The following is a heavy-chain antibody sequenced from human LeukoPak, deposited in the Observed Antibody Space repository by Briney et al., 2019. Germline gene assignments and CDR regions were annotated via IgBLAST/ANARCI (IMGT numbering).Heavy chain of an antibody. CDR2: IGGSGDRT. V-gene: IGHV3-23*01. J-gene: IGHJ3*02. D-gene: IGHD4-17*01. CDR1: GITASSYA. CDR3: AKDPNGDYIGAFDM. Sequence: PGGSLRLSCAASGITASSYAMAWVRQAPGKGLEWVSSIGGSGDRTMYADSVKGRFTISRDNFKNTLYLQMNSLRAEDTALYHCAKDPNGDYIGAFDMWGQGTMVTVSS.